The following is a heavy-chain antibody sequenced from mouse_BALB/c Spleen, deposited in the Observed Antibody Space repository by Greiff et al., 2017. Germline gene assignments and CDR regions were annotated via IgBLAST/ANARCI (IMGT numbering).Heavy chain of an antibody. CDR3: ARSLWDD. Sequence: EVKLQESGGGLVQPGGSRKLSCAASGFTFSSFGMHWVRQAPEKGLEWVAYISSGSSTIYYADTVKGRFTISRDNPKNTLFLQMTSLRSEDTAMYYCARSLWDDWGQGTSVTVSS. J-gene: IGHJ4*01. CDR2: ISSGSSTI. CDR1: GFTFSSFG. D-gene: IGHD1-1*02. V-gene: IGHV5-17*02.